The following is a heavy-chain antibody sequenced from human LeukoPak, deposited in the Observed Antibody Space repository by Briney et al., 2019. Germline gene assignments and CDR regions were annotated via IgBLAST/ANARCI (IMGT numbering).Heavy chain of an antibody. V-gene: IGHV3-49*04. CDR3: TRVKRYASYFDN. D-gene: IGHD1-1*01. J-gene: IGHJ4*02. CDR2: VTSQAYGGTT. CDR1: GFTFGGCG. Sequence: GGSLRLSCTASGFTFGGCGMSWGRKAPGKGLELVGFVTSQAYGGTTESDASVKGRFPISRDDSPSIAHLQMTSLKTEDTAVSYSTRVKRYASYFDNWGPGTLVTVSP.